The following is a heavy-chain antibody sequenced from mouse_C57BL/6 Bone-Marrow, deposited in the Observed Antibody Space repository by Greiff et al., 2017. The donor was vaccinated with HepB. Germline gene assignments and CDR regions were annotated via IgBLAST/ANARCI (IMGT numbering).Heavy chain of an antibody. Sequence: VQLQQSGAELVMPGASVKLSCKASGYTFTSYWMHWVKQRPGQGLEWIGEIDPSDSYTNYNQKFKGKSTLTVDKSSSTAYMQLSSLTSEDSAVYYCAREGGTRGYFDYWGQGTTLTVSS. CDR2: IDPSDSYT. CDR3: AREGGTRGYFDY. CDR1: GYTFTSYW. V-gene: IGHV1-69*01. J-gene: IGHJ2*01. D-gene: IGHD3-3*01.